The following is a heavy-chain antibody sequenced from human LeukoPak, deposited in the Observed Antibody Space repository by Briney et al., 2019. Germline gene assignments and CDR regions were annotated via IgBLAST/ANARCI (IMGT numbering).Heavy chain of an antibody. J-gene: IGHJ5*02. Sequence: SGTLSLTCAVSGGSISSSKWWTWVRQPPGKGLEWIGEIYHTGSSNYNPSLKSRVTISVDTSKNQFSLRLSSVTAADTAVYYCARDRTGNNWFDPWGQGTLVTVSS. D-gene: IGHD1-1*01. CDR3: ARDRTGNNWFDP. CDR2: IYHTGSS. V-gene: IGHV4-4*02. CDR1: GGSISSSKW.